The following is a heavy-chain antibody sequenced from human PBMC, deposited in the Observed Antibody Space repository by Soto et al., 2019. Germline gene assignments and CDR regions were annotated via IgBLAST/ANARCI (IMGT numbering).Heavy chain of an antibody. V-gene: IGHV4-38-2*01. Sequence: SETLSLTCSVSGDSVMSGLFWGWIRQSPGKGPEWIGSIYPSGTTYYNPSPKSRVTITIETAKKQISLSLTSVTAADTDISFCVGYSASRNWFDPWGQGTQVTVSS. J-gene: IGHJ5*02. CDR2: IYPSGTT. D-gene: IGHD2-21*01. CDR3: VGYSASRNWFDP. CDR1: GDSVMSGLF.